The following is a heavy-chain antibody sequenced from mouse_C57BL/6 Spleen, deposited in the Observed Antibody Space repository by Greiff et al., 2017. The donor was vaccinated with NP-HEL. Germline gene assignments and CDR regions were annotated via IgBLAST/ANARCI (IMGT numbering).Heavy chain of an antibody. CDR1: GYTFTDYY. Sequence: EVQLQQSGPELVKPGASVKISCKASGYTFTDYYMNWVKQSHGKSLEWIGDINPNNGGTSYNQKFKGNATLTVDKSSSTAYMELRSLTSKDSAVYYCATPYDYDGSDAMDYWGQGTSVTVSS. CDR3: ATPYDYDGSDAMDY. J-gene: IGHJ4*01. V-gene: IGHV1-26*01. D-gene: IGHD2-4*01. CDR2: INPNNGGT.